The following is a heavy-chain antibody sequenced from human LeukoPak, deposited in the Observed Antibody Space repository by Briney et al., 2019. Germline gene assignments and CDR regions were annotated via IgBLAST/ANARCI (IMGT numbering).Heavy chain of an antibody. Sequence: GGSLRLSCVASGFIVSNNYMSWVRQAPGKGLEWVSSFGTRSTSIYHAGSVKGRFAISRDNAKNSLYLQMNSLRAEDTALYYCAREVSEGFDFWGQGTLVTVSS. V-gene: IGHV3-21*01. CDR2: FGTRSTSI. J-gene: IGHJ4*02. D-gene: IGHD3-22*01. CDR1: GFIVSNNY. CDR3: AREVSEGFDF.